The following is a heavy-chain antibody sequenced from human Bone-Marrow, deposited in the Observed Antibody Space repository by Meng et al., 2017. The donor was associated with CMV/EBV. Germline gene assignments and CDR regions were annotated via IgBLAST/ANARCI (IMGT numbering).Heavy chain of an antibody. CDR1: GGSISSTTYY. V-gene: IGHV4-39*07. CDR2: IYYSGST. CDR3: ARDFLLPIAILDY. D-gene: IGHD2-21*01. J-gene: IGHJ4*02. Sequence: SETLSLTCTVSGGSISSTTYYWGWIRQPPGKGLEWIGSIYYSGSTYYNPSLKSRVTISLDTSKNKFSLKVTSVTAADTAVYYCARDFLLPIAILDYWGQRTLVTVSS.